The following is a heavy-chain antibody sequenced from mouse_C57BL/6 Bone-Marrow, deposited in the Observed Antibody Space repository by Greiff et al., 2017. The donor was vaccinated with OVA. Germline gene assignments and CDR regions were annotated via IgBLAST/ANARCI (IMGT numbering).Heavy chain of an antibody. CDR1: GYTFTSYT. CDR2: INPSSGYT. CDR3: ARGSRRAWFAY. Sequence: QVQLQQSGAELARPGASVKMSCKASGYTFTSYTMHWVKQRPGQGLEWIGYINPSSGYTKYNQKFKDKATLTADKSSSTAYMQLSSLTSEDSAVYYCARGSRRAWFAYWCQGTLVTVSA. J-gene: IGHJ3*01. D-gene: IGHD3-1*01. V-gene: IGHV1-4*01.